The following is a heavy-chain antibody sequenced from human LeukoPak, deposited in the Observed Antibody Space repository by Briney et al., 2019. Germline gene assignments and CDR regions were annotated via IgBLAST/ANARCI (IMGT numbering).Heavy chain of an antibody. V-gene: IGHV3-7*03. J-gene: IGHJ5*02. Sequence: PGGSLRLSCAASGFTFSSYWMSWVRQAPGKGLEWVANIKQDGSEKYYVDSVKGRFTISRYNPKNTLYLQMNSLRAEDTAVYYCARELVGATRWFDPWGQGTLVTVSS. D-gene: IGHD1-26*01. CDR3: ARELVGATRWFDP. CDR2: IKQDGSEK. CDR1: GFTFSSYW.